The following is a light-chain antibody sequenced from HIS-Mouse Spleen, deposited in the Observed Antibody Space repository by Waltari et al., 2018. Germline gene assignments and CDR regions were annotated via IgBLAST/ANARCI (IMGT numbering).Light chain of an antibody. Sequence: QTVVTQEPSFSVSPGGTVTLTCGLSSGSVSTIYYPSWYQQTPGQAPRTLIYSTNTRSSGVPDRFSGSILGNNAALTITGAQADDESDYYCVLYMGSGIWVFGGGTKLTVL. J-gene: IGLJ3*02. CDR2: STN. V-gene: IGLV8-61*01. CDR1: SGSVSTIYY. CDR3: VLYMGSGIWV.